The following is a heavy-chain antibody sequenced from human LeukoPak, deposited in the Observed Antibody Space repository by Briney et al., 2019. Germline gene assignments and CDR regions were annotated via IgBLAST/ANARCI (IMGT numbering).Heavy chain of an antibody. D-gene: IGHD1-26*01. CDR3: ARGGSYYGYFDY. J-gene: IGHJ4*02. Sequence: SETLSLTCTVSGGSISSYYWSWIRQPPGKGLEWIGYIYYSGSTNYNPSLKSRVTISVDASKNQFSLKLTSVTAAATAVYYCARGGSYYGYFDYWGQGTLGTVSS. CDR1: GGSISSYY. V-gene: IGHV4-59*01. CDR2: IYYSGST.